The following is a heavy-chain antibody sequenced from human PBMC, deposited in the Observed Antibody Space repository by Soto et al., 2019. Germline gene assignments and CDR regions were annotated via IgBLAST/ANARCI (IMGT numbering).Heavy chain of an antibody. D-gene: IGHD1-26*01. CDR1: GFTFSSYW. CDR2: IKQDGSEK. J-gene: IGHJ6*02. CDR3: ARDTVGGYRGEYYYYGMDV. V-gene: IGHV3-7*03. Sequence: GGSLRLSXAASGFTFSSYWMSWVRQAPGKGLEWVANIKQDGSEKYYVDSVKGRFTISRDNAKNSLYLQMNSLRAEDTAVYYCARDTVGGYRGEYYYYGMDVWGQGTTVTVSS.